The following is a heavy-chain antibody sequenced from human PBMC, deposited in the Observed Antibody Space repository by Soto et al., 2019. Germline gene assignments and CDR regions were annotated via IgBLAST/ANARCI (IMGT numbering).Heavy chain of an antibody. J-gene: IGHJ4*02. CDR3: AREYSSTMIVFDY. CDR1: GYTFTNYY. CDR2: INPTGGST. V-gene: IGHV1-46*01. D-gene: IGHD3-22*01. Sequence: ASVKVSCKASGYTFTNYYIHWVRQAPGQGLEWMGIINPTGGSTNYAQKFQGRVTMTRDTSTSTVYMELSSLRSEDTAVYYCAREYSSTMIVFDYWGQGTLVTVSS.